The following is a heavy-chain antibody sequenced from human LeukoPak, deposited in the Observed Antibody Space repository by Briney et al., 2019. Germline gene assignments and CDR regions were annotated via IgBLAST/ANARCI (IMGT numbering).Heavy chain of an antibody. D-gene: IGHD4-17*01. Sequence: PSETLSLTCTVSGGSISRYYWSWIRQPAGKGLEWIGRIYGSGSTTYNPSLKSRVRLSVDTSKNQFSLKLNSVTAADTAIYFCARESGTTGEVKFDPWGQGTLVTVSS. CDR3: ARESGTTGEVKFDP. CDR1: GGSISRYY. CDR2: IYGSGST. V-gene: IGHV4-4*07. J-gene: IGHJ5*02.